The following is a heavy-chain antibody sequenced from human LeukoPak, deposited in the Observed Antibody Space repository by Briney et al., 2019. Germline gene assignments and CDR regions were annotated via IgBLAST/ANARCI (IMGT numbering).Heavy chain of an antibody. CDR3: AKGHRGSAARPLDY. Sequence: GGSLRLSCAASGFTFSSYGMHWVRQAPGKGLEWVAFIRYDGSNKYYADSVKGRFTISRDNSKNTLYLQMNSLRAEDTAVYYCAKGHRGSAARPLDYWGQGTLVTVSS. D-gene: IGHD6-6*01. CDR1: GFTFSSYG. CDR2: IRYDGSNK. V-gene: IGHV3-30*02. J-gene: IGHJ4*02.